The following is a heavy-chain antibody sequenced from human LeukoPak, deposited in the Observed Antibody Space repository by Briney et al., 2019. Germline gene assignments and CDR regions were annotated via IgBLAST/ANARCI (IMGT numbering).Heavy chain of an antibody. CDR2: IYYSGST. D-gene: IGHD6-13*01. CDR3: ARVLSPMYSSSWYGAGGFDP. Sequence: SETLSLTCTVSGGSISSYYWSWIRQPPGKGLEWIGYIYYSGSTNYNPSLKSRVTISVETSKNQFSLKLSSVTAADTAVYYCARVLSPMYSSSWYGAGGFDPWGQGILVTVSS. V-gene: IGHV4-59*01. CDR1: GGSISSYY. J-gene: IGHJ5*02.